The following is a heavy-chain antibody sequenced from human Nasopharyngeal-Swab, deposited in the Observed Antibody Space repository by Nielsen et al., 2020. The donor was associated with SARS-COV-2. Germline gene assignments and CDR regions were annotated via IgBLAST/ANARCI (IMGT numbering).Heavy chain of an antibody. V-gene: IGHV3-23*01. J-gene: IGHJ4*02. Sequence: GGSLRLSCAASGFTFSSYAMSWVRQAPGKGLEWVSGISGSGGITYYADSVKGRFTISRDNSKNTLYLQMNSLRAEDTAVYYCAKDGGPSITMVRGVMVAHYWGQGTLVTVSS. CDR3: AKDGGPSITMVRGVMVAHY. CDR2: ISGSGGIT. CDR1: GFTFSSYA. D-gene: IGHD3-10*01.